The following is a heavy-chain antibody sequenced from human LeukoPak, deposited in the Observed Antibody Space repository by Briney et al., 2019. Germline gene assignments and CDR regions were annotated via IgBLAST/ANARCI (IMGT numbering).Heavy chain of an antibody. Sequence: GGSLRLSCAASEFAFRSFSMNWVRQAPGKGLEWVSYISDSSDTIYYADSVKGRFTISRDSVKNSLFLQMNSLRDEDTAVYYCARDFRAPRWFFDLWGRGTLVTVSS. J-gene: IGHJ2*01. CDR3: ARDFRAPRWFFDL. CDR2: ISDSSDTI. CDR1: EFAFRSFS. V-gene: IGHV3-48*02.